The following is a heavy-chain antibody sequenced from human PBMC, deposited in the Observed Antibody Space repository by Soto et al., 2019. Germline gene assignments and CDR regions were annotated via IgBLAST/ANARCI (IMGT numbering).Heavy chain of an antibody. Sequence: TLSLTCTVSGGSISSGDYYWSWIRQPPGKGLEWIGYIYYSGSTYYNPSLKSRVTISVDTSKNQFSLKLSSVTAADTAVYYCAISGYSYGPFDYWGQGTLVTVSS. V-gene: IGHV4-30-4*01. CDR2: IYYSGST. J-gene: IGHJ4*02. CDR3: AISGYSYGPFDY. CDR1: GGSISSGDYY. D-gene: IGHD5-18*01.